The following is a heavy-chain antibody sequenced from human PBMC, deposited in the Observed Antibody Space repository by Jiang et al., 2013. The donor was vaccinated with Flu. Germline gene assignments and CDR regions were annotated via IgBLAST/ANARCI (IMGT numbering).Heavy chain of an antibody. CDR1: SYSISSVYS. CDR3: ARGVLN. V-gene: IGHV4-38-2*01. D-gene: IGHD3-16*01. Sequence: GSGLVKPSETLSLTCAVSSYSISSVYSWGWIRQPPGKGLEWIGVINYSGTTYYNPSLKSRVTISLDTSKNQFSLKMSSVTAADTAVYYCARGVLNWGQGTLVTVSS. J-gene: IGHJ4*02. CDR2: INYSGTT.